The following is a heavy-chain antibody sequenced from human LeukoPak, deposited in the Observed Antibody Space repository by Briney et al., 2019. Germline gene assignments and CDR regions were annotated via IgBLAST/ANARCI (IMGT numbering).Heavy chain of an antibody. V-gene: IGHV1-2*02. CDR1: GYTFTGYY. CDR3: ARVPYYYDSSGYYHLFDY. J-gene: IGHJ4*02. D-gene: IGHD3-22*01. Sequence: ASVKVSCKASGYTFTGYYMHWVRQAPGQGLEWMGWINPNSGGTNYAQKFQDRVTMTRDTSISTAYMELSRLRSDDTAVYYCARVPYYYDSSGYYHLFDYWGQGTLVTVSS. CDR2: INPNSGGT.